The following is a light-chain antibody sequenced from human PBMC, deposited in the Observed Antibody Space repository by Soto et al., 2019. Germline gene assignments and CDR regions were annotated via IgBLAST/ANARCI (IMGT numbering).Light chain of an antibody. CDR2: GAS. CDR3: QQRNNWPLT. J-gene: IGKJ4*02. CDR1: QSVSSSY. V-gene: IGKV3D-20*02. Sequence: IVLTQSPATLSLSPGERATLSCRASQSVSSSYLAWYQQKPGQAPRLLIYGASSRATGIPDRFSGSGSGTDFTLTISRLEPEDFAVYYCQQRNNWPLTFGGGTKVDIK.